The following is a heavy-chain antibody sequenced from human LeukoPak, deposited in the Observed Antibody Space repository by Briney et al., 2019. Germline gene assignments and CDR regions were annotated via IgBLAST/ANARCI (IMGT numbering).Heavy chain of an antibody. CDR1: GYSFASFW. CDR2: LYPSDSDT. V-gene: IGHV5-51*01. CDR3: ARQHGSGSYYSRAIDY. D-gene: IGHD3-10*01. J-gene: IGHJ4*02. Sequence: GESLKISCKGSGYSFASFWIGWVRQMPGKGLEWMGILYPSDSDTRYSPSFQGQVTISADKSITTAYLQWSSLKASDTAMYYCARQHGSGSYYSRAIDYWGQGTLVTVSS.